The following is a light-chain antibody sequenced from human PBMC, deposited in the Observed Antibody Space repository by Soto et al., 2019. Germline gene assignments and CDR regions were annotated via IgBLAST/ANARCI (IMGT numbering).Light chain of an antibody. CDR1: QGISSY. CDR3: QLLNSDPPGLT. J-gene: IGKJ4*01. CDR2: AAS. Sequence: DILLTQSPSFLSASVGDRVTITCRASQGISSYLAWYQQKPGKAPKLLIYAASTLQSGVPSRFSGSGSGTEFTLTISSLQPEDFATYYCQLLNSDPPGLTFGGGTKVEIK. V-gene: IGKV1-9*01.